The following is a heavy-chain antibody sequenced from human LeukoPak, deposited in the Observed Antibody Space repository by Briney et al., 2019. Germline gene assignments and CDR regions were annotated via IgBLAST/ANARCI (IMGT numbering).Heavy chain of an antibody. D-gene: IGHD6-19*01. V-gene: IGHV4-59*01. Sequence: SETLSLTCTVSGGPISSYYWSWIRQPTGMGLEWIGYMYYSGYTNYNPSLKSRVTTSVDTSKNQFSLKLSSVTAADTAVYYCARYSYSSGLYYFDYWGQGTLVTVSS. J-gene: IGHJ4*02. CDR1: GGPISSYY. CDR2: MYYSGYT. CDR3: ARYSYSSGLYYFDY.